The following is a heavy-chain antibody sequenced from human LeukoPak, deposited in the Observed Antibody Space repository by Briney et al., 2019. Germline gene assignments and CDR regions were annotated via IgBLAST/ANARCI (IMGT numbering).Heavy chain of an antibody. V-gene: IGHV4-34*01. D-gene: IGHD2-15*01. CDR1: GGSFSGYY. Sequence: TSETLSLTCAVYGGSFSGYYWSWIRQPPGKGLEWIGEINHSGSTNYNPSLKSRVTISVDTSKNQFSLKLSSVTAADTAVYYCARVTWVFXSGGSCYSHYYYYYYXDXXGKGXXVTV. CDR3: ARVTWVFXSGGSCYSHYYYYYYXDX. J-gene: IGHJ6*03. CDR2: INHSGST.